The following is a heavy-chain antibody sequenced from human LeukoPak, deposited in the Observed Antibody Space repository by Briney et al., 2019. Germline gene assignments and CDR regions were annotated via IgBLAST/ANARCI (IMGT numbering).Heavy chain of an antibody. CDR2: IIPIFGTA. V-gene: IGHV1-69*13. D-gene: IGHD3-10*01. CDR1: GGTFSSYA. Sequence: ASVKVSCKASGGTFSSYAISWVRQAPGQGLEWMGGIIPIFGTANYAQKFQGRVTITADESTSTAYMELSSLRSEDMAVYYCARSSGYYYYMDVWGKGTTVTVSS. J-gene: IGHJ6*03. CDR3: ARSSGYYYYMDV.